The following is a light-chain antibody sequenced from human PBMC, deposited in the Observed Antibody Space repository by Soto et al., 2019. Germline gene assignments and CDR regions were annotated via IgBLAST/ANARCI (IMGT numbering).Light chain of an antibody. V-gene: IGLV1-47*01. CDR3: AAWDDSLSGPSYV. CDR1: SSNIGSNY. CDR2: RNN. J-gene: IGLJ1*01. Sequence: QSVLTQRPSASGTPGQRVTISCSGSSSNIGSNYVYWYQQLPGTAPKLLIYRNNQRPSGVPDRFSGSKSGTSASLAISGLRSGDEADYYCAAWDDSLSGPSYVFGTGTKVTVL.